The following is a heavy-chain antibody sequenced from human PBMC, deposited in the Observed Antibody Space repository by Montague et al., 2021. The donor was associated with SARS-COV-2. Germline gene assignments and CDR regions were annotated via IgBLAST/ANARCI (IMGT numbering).Heavy chain of an antibody. V-gene: IGHV4-59*08. CDR1: GGSLNNYF. CDR2: ISDSGGT. Sequence: SETLSLTCTVSGGSLNNYFWSWIRQPPGKGLEWVGYISDSGGTKYNPSLQSRVTISVDTARNQFSLKLLSVTAADTAFYYCARVDSSGPGEYWGQGILVSVSS. D-gene: IGHD3-22*01. J-gene: IGHJ4*02. CDR3: ARVDSSGPGEY.